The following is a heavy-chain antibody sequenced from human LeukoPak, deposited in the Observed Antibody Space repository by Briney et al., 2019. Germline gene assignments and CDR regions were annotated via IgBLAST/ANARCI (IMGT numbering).Heavy chain of an antibody. Sequence: GSLRLSCAASGFTFSSYSMNWVRQAPGKGLEWVSSISSSSYIYYADSVKGRFTISRDNAKNSLYLQMNSLRAEDTAVYYCASYDSSGYPFDYWGQGTLVTVSS. J-gene: IGHJ4*02. CDR2: ISSSSYI. D-gene: IGHD3-22*01. V-gene: IGHV3-21*01. CDR3: ASYDSSGYPFDY. CDR1: GFTFSSYS.